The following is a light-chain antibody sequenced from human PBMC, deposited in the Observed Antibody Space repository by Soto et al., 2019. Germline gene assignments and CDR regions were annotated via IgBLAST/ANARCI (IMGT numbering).Light chain of an antibody. J-gene: IGLJ3*02. CDR1: GSNIGSHYA. Sequence: QSVLTQPPSVSGAPGQTVTISCTGTGSNIGSHYAVHWYQQLPGKAPELLIYAAINRRSGVPGRFSGSKSGSSASLAITGVQPEDEGDYYCPSYDSGLSGVVFGGGTKVTVL. CDR3: PSYDSGLSGVV. CDR2: AAI. V-gene: IGLV1-40*01.